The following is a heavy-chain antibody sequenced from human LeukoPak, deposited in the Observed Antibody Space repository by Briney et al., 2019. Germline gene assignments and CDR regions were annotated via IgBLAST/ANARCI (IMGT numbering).Heavy chain of an antibody. Sequence: SETLSLTCTVSGGSISGYYWTWIRQPPGKGLEWIGYIYYSGSAYYNPSLKSRVAMSVDTSKNQFSLKLSSVTAADTAVYYCASGEYGSGWLTIPFDYRGQGTLVTVSS. CDR3: ASGEYGSGWLTIPFDY. V-gene: IGHV4-59*12. J-gene: IGHJ4*02. CDR2: IYYSGSA. CDR1: GGSISGYY. D-gene: IGHD6-19*01.